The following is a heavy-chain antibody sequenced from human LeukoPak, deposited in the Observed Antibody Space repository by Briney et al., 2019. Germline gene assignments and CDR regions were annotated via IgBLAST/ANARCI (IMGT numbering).Heavy chain of an antibody. CDR3: AKAYYEYSSPDAFDI. J-gene: IGHJ3*02. D-gene: IGHD6-6*01. Sequence: PGGSLRLSCAASGFIFSSYGMHWVRQAPGKGLEWVAFIRYDGSNKYYADSVKGRFTISRDNSKNTLYLQMNSLRAEDTAVYYCAKAYYEYSSPDAFDIWGQGTMVTVSS. V-gene: IGHV3-30*02. CDR2: IRYDGSNK. CDR1: GFIFSSYG.